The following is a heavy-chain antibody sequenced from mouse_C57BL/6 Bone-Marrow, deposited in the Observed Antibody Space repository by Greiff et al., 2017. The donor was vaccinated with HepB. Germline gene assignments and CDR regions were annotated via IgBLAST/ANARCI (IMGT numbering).Heavy chain of an antibody. D-gene: IGHD1-1*01. CDR1: GYTLTSSG. CDR3: TRSGTTVVADY. Sequence: EVQLQQSGTVLARPGASVKMSCKTSGYTLTSSGFTWVKQRPVQGLEWIGVIYPGNSDTSYNQKFKGKAKLTAVTSASTAYMELSSLTNEDSAVYYCTRSGTTVVADYWGQGTTLTVSS. V-gene: IGHV1-5*01. J-gene: IGHJ2*01. CDR2: IYPGNSDT.